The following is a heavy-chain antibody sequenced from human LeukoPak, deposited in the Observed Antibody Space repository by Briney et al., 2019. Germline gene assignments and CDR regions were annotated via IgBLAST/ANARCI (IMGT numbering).Heavy chain of an antibody. CDR2: ISSNGGST. V-gene: IGHV3-64*01. D-gene: IGHD4-23*01. CDR1: GFTFSSYA. CDR3: ARWGDGGDYYGMDV. Sequence: GSLRLSCAASGFTFSSYAMHWVRQAPGKGLEYVSAISSNGGSTYYANSVKGRFTISRDNSKNTLYLQMGSLRAEDMAVYYCARWGDGGDYYGMDVWGQGTTVTVSS. J-gene: IGHJ6*02.